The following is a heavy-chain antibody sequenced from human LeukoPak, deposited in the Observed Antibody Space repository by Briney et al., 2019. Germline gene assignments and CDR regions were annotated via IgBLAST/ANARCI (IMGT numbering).Heavy chain of an antibody. CDR3: ARDTSGWSSHAFDI. Sequence: SETLSLTCAVSGGSISSNNWWGWVRQPPGKGLEWIGEIYHSGSTNYNPSLKSRVTISVDKSKNQFSLKLSSVTAADTAVYYCARDTSGWSSHAFDIWGQGTMVTVSS. CDR1: GGSISSNNW. D-gene: IGHD6-19*01. CDR2: IYHSGST. V-gene: IGHV4-4*02. J-gene: IGHJ3*02.